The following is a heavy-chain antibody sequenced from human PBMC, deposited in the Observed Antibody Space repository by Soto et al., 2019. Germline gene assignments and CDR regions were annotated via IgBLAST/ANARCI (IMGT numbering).Heavy chain of an antibody. CDR3: VPDIVVVVTPTAFEY. D-gene: IGHD2-15*01. J-gene: IGHJ4*02. CDR2: ISYDGSNK. CDR1: GFTFSSYA. Sequence: PEGSLRLSCAASGFTFSSYAMHWVRQAPGKGLEWVAVISYDGSNKYYADSVKGRFTISRDNSKNTLYLQMNSLRAEDTAVYYCVPDIVVVVTPTAFEYWGQGTLVTVSS. V-gene: IGHV3-30-3*01.